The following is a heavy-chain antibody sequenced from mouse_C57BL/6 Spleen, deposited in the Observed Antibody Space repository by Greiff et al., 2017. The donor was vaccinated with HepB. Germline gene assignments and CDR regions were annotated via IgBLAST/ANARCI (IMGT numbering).Heavy chain of an antibody. J-gene: IGHJ1*03. Sequence: EVQLVESGGGLVKPGGSLKLSCAASGFTFSDYGMHWVRQAPEKGLEWVAYISSGSSTIYYADTVKGRFTISRDNAKNTLFLQMTRLRSEDTAMYYCARDYYGSSYDWYFDVWGTGTTVTVSA. V-gene: IGHV5-17*01. CDR1: GFTFSDYG. CDR2: ISSGSSTI. CDR3: ARDYYGSSYDWYFDV. D-gene: IGHD1-1*01.